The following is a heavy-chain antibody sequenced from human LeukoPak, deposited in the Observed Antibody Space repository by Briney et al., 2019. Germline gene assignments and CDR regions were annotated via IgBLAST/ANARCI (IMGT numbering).Heavy chain of an antibody. CDR3: AGNYGPYYFDY. Sequence: PGRSLRLSCAASGFSFSNYGMHWVRQAPGKGLEWVATIWYDGSNKYYADSVKGRFTISRDNSKNTLYLQMNSLRAEDTAVYYCAGNYGPYYFDYWGQGTLVTVSS. V-gene: IGHV3-33*01. CDR1: GFSFSNYG. D-gene: IGHD3-10*01. J-gene: IGHJ4*02. CDR2: IWYDGSNK.